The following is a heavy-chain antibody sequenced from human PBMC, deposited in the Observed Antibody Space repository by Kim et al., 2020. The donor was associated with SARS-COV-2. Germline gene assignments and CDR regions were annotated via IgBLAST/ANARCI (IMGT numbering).Heavy chain of an antibody. CDR1: GFTFSSYS. J-gene: IGHJ5*02. V-gene: IGHV3-21*01. CDR2: ISSSSSYI. Sequence: GGSLRLSCAASGFTFSSYSMNWVRQAPGKGLEWVSSISSSSSYIYYADSVKGRFTISRDNAKNSLYLQMNSLRAEDTAVYYCARDKFPSISLSLGWFDPWGQGTLVTVSS. CDR3: ARDKFPSISLSLGWFDP.